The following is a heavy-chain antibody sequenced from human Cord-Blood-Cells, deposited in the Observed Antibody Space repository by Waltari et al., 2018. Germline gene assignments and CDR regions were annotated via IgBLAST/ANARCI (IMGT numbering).Heavy chain of an antibody. CDR3: ARVGLGIGLAYFDY. V-gene: IGHV4-34*01. Sequence: QVQLTLWGARLLKPSEPLYLPCDVYGGSFSGYSWSWIRRPPGKGLEWIGEINHSGSTNYNPSLKSRVTISVDTSKNQFSLKLSSVTAADTAVYYCARVGLGIGLAYFDYWGQGTLVTVSS. D-gene: IGHD6-19*01. CDR1: GGSFSGYS. CDR2: INHSGST. J-gene: IGHJ4*02.